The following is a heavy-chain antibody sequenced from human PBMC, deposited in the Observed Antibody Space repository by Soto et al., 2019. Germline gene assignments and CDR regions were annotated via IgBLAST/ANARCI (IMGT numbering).Heavy chain of an antibody. Sequence: GGSLRLSCAASGFTFSSYWMSWVRQAPGKGLEWVANIKQDGSEKYYVDSVKGRFTISRDNAKNSLYLQMNSLRAEDTAVYYCAREGTNTYYYGSGSYYNTKFDYWGQGTLVTVSS. CDR2: IKQDGSEK. CDR3: AREGTNTYYYGSGSYYNTKFDY. V-gene: IGHV3-7*01. J-gene: IGHJ4*02. CDR1: GFTFSSYW. D-gene: IGHD3-10*01.